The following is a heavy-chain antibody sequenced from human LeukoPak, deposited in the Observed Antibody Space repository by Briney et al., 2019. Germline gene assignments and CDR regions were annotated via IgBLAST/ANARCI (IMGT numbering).Heavy chain of an antibody. CDR3: GRDPSGGYSVDY. CDR1: GYSISSGYY. CDR2: MYHSGST. J-gene: IGHJ4*02. V-gene: IGHV4-38-2*02. D-gene: IGHD1-26*01. Sequence: SETLSLTCAVSGYSISSGYYWGWIRQPPGKGLEWIASMYHSGSTYYNPSLKSRVTLSVDTSKNQFSLKMSSVTAADTAVYYCGRDPSGGYSVDYWGQGTLVTVS.